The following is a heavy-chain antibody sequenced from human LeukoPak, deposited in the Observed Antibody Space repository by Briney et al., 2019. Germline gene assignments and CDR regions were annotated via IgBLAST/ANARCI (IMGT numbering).Heavy chain of an antibody. J-gene: IGHJ4*02. CDR3: AKDREALLWFGEPYFDY. V-gene: IGHV3-11*01. CDR2: ISSSGSI. CDR1: GFTFSDNY. Sequence: PGGSLRLSCAASGFTFSDNYMSWIRQAPGKGLEWVSYISSSGSIYYADSVKGRFTISRDNAKNSLYLQMNSLRAEDTAVYYCAKDREALLWFGEPYFDYWGQGTLVTVSS. D-gene: IGHD3-10*01.